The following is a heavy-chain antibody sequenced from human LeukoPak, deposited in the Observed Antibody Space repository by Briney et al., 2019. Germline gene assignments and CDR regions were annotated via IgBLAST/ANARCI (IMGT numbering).Heavy chain of an antibody. D-gene: IGHD3-10*01. CDR3: ARGPYYYGSGSPNWFDP. J-gene: IGHJ5*02. CDR2: MNPNSGNT. Sequence: ASVKVSCKASGYTFTSYDINWVRQATGQGLEWMGWMNPNSGNTGYAQKFQGRVTMTRDTSISTAYMELSRLRSDDTAVYYCARGPYYYGSGSPNWFDPWGQGTLVTVSS. V-gene: IGHV1-8*01. CDR1: GYTFTSYD.